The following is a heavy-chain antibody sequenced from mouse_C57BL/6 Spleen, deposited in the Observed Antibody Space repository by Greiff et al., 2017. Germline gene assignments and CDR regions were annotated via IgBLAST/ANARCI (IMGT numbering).Heavy chain of an antibody. CDR2: INPGSGGT. J-gene: IGHJ4*01. CDR1: GYAFTNYL. D-gene: IGHD1-1*01. CDR3: ARSTVDYYAMDD. Sequence: QVQLKESGAELVRPGTSVKVSCKASGYAFTNYLIEWVKQRPGQGLEWIGVINPGSGGTNYNEKFKGKATLTADKSSSTAYMQLSSLTSEDAAVYVCARSTVDYYAMDDWGQGTSVTVSS. V-gene: IGHV1-54*01.